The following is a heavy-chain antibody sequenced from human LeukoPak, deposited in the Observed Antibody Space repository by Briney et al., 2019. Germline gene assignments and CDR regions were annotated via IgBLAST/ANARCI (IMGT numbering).Heavy chain of an antibody. CDR1: GGSMRSGKYY. V-gene: IGHV4-31*03. CDR2: IYYSGST. D-gene: IGHD5-18*01. J-gene: IGHJ5*02. Sequence: PSETLSLTCSVSGGSMRSGKYYWNWIRQHPEKGLEWIGYIYYSGSTNYNPSLKGRVSISVDTSKNQFSLRLSSVTAADTAVYYCARDRQSRYSYGSRGWFDPWGQGTLVIVSS. CDR3: ARDRQSRYSYGSRGWFDP.